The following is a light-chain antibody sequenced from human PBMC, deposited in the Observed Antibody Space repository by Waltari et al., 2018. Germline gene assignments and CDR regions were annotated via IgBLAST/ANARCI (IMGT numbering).Light chain of an antibody. CDR1: SSDVGAYNY. CDR3: CSYTDRSTMV. CDR2: EVT. Sequence: SALTQPPSASGSPGQSVSISCTGTSSDVGAYNYVSWYQQHPGKAPRLRICEVTKRPSGVPERFSGSKAGNTASLTVSGLQTEDEADYYCCSYTDRSTMVCGAGTKLTVL. J-gene: IGLJ3*02. V-gene: IGLV2-8*01.